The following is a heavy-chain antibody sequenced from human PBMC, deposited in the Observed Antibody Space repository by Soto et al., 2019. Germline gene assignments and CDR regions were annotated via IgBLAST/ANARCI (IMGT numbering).Heavy chain of an antibody. D-gene: IGHD2-2*03. V-gene: IGHV4-59*01. CDR3: AREGNLGRWIQPLDS. Sequence: SETLSLPCTVSGDYIRSYAWSWIRQPTGKGLEWIGNIHYNGNTKYSPSLKSRVTMSVDTSKNHFSLKLISVTTADTAVYFCAREGNLGRWIQPLDSWGQGTLVTVSS. CDR2: IHYNGNT. J-gene: IGHJ4*02. CDR1: GDYIRSYA.